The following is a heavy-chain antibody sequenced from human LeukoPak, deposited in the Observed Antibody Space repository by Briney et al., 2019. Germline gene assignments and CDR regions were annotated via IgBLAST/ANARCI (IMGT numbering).Heavy chain of an antibody. J-gene: IGHJ6*02. Sequence: GGSLRLSCAASGFTFSSYEMNWFRQAPGKGLEWVSYISSSGSTIYYADSVKGRFTISRDNAKNSLYLQMNSLRAEDTAVYYCARVLVVIVPAAIIPHDGMDVWGQGTTVTVSS. CDR1: GFTFSSYE. V-gene: IGHV3-48*03. D-gene: IGHD2-2*01. CDR2: ISSSGSTI. CDR3: ARVLVVIVPAAIIPHDGMDV.